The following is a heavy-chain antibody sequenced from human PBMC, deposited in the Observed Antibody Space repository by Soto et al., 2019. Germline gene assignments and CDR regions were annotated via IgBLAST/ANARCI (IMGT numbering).Heavy chain of an antibody. CDR1: GGSLSRYW. CDR3: ARGPGASGTYPYFFDY. CDR2: IYYTGST. D-gene: IGHD3-10*01. V-gene: IGHV4-59*01. J-gene: IGHJ4*02. Sequence: PSETLSLTCTVSGGSLSRYWWSWIRQPPGKGLEWIGYIYYTGSTNYNPSLKSRVTISLDASKNQFSLNLNSATAADTAVYYCARGPGASGTYPYFFDYSGPGTLVTVSS.